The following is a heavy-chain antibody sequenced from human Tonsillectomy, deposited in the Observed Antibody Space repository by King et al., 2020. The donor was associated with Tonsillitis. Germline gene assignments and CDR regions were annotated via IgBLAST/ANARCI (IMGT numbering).Heavy chain of an antibody. V-gene: IGHV4-39*01. CDR2: MYYSGST. CDR3: ARTLRTSGLSFRWFYP. CDR1: GGSISSSNYY. J-gene: IGHJ5*02. D-gene: IGHD6-19*01. Sequence: QLQESGPGLVKPSETLSNTCTVSGGSISSSNYYWGWIRQPPGKGLEWIGSMYYSGSTNYNASLKSRVTISVETSKNEFSLKLSSVTAADTAVYYCARTLRTSGLSFRWFYPWGQGSLVTVSS.